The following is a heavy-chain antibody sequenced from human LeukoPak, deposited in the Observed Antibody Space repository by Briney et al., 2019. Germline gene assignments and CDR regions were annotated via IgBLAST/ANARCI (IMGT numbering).Heavy chain of an antibody. CDR1: GASFSGYY. CDR2: INHRGSS. D-gene: IGHD6-13*01. CDR3: AREPPYSSTWNYYYYMNF. V-gene: IGHV4-34*01. Sequence: SETLSLTCAVYGASFSGYYWSWIRQPPGKGLEWIGEINHRGSSNYSPSLKSRVTISVDTSKNQFSLKLSSVTAADTAVYYCAREPPYSSTWNYYYYMNFWGKGTTVTVSS. J-gene: IGHJ6*03.